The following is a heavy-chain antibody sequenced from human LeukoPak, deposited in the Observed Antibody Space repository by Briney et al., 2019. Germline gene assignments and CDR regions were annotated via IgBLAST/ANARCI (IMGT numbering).Heavy chain of an antibody. CDR1: GGSFSDKY. V-gene: IGHV4-34*01. CDR2: ISPSGST. Sequence: PSETLSLTCAVYGGSFSDKYWSWIRQSPGKGLEWIGEISPSGSTNYNASLKSRVTISVDTSNNQFSLKLSSVTAADTAVYYCAGDHYLALKDWAHGILVTVSS. D-gene: IGHD1-14*01. CDR3: AGDHYLALKD. J-gene: IGHJ4*01.